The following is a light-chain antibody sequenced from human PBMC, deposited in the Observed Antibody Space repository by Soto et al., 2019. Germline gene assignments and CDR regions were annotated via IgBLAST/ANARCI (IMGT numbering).Light chain of an antibody. CDR1: QSLLYSSNNKNF. CDR3: HQYYTTPWT. J-gene: IGKJ1*01. Sequence: DIVMTQSPDSLAVSLGERATINCKSSQSLLYSSNNKNFLAWYQQKPGQPPKLLFYWASARESGVPDRFSGSGSGTDFTLTISSLQAEDVAVYYCHQYYTTPWTFGQGTKVEI. V-gene: IGKV4-1*01. CDR2: WAS.